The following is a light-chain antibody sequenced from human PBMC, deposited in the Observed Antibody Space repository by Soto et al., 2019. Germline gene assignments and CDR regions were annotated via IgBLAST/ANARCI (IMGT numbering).Light chain of an antibody. Sequence: QSALTQPASVSGSPGQSITISCTGTSSDVGGYNYVSWYQHHPGKAPKLIIYDVSNRPSGVSIRFSGSKSDNXASLXISGLQPEDEADYHCSSYTTSNTRQIVFGTGTKLTVL. CDR3: SSYTTSNTRQIV. J-gene: IGLJ1*01. V-gene: IGLV2-14*03. CDR1: SSDVGGYNY. CDR2: DVS.